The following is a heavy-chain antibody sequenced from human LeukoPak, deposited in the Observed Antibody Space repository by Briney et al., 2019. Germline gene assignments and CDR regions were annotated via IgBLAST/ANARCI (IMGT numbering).Heavy chain of an antibody. D-gene: IGHD2-8*01. CDR2: ITTYNGEK. CDR3: ARDCSNGVCYPRDY. CDR1: GYTLSGYG. J-gene: IGHJ4*02. Sequence: ASAKVSCKASGYTLSGYGISWVRQAPGQGPEWVGWITTYNGEKKYSEKFQGRVTMTTDTSTSAYYMEMTSLRTDDTAIYYCARDCSNGVCYPRDYWGQGTLVSVST. V-gene: IGHV1-18*01.